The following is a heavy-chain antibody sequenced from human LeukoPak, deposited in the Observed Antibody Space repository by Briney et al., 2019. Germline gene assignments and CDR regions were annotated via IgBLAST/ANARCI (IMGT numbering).Heavy chain of an antibody. J-gene: IGHJ4*02. D-gene: IGHD4-17*01. V-gene: IGHV3-53*01. CDR3: AKVVDHDYGDYYLDY. CDR2: IYSGGST. CDR1: GFTVSSND. Sequence: GGSLRLSCAASGFTVSSNDMSWVRQAAGKGLECISVIYSGGSTDYADSVNGRLTISRDNSKTSLYLQRNSLRAVDTAVYYCAKVVDHDYGDYYLDYWGQGTLVTVSS.